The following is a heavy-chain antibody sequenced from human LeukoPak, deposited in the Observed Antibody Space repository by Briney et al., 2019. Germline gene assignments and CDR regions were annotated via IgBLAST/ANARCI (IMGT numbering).Heavy chain of an antibody. J-gene: IGHJ6*02. CDR3: ARKTNDYGDYGGGAYYYGMDV. Sequence: SVKVSCKASGGTFSSYTISWVRQAPGQGLEWMGRIIPILGIANYAQKFQGRVTITADKSTSTAYMELSSLRSEDTAVYYCARKTNDYGDYGGGAYYYGMDVWGQGTTVTVSS. V-gene: IGHV1-69*02. CDR2: IIPILGIA. D-gene: IGHD4-17*01. CDR1: GGTFSSYT.